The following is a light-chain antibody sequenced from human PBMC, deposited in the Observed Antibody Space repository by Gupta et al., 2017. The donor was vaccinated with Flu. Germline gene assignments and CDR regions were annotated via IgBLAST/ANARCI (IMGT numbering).Light chain of an antibody. V-gene: IGKV1-5*03. CDR3: QQYDGYAWT. CDR2: EAS. Sequence: PSALSASIGDRVTITGRASQSISSWLAWYQQKPGKAPKLLIDEASSLESGVPARFSGRGSGTEFTLTISSLKPDDVATYYCQQYDGYAWTFGQGTKVEIK. CDR1: QSISSW. J-gene: IGKJ1*01.